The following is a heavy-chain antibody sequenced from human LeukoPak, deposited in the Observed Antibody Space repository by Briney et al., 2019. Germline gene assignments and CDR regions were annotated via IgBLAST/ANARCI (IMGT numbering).Heavy chain of an antibody. CDR3: ARKSLQGWNSDY. Sequence: GGSLRLSSAASGFTFSSHSMKWVRQAPGKGLEWVSYISSSGSNIYYADSVKGRFTISRDNAKNSLYLQMNSLRAEDTAAYYCARKSLQGWNSDYWGEGILVTVSS. V-gene: IGHV3-48*01. CDR2: ISSSGSNI. J-gene: IGHJ4*02. D-gene: IGHD1-7*01. CDR1: GFTFSSHS.